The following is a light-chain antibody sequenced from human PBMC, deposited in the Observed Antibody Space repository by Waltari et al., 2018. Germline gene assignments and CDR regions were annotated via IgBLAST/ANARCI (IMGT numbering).Light chain of an antibody. V-gene: IGLV1-44*01. CDR1: GANIGINT. J-gene: IGLJ2*01. CDR3: AAWDDSLSGLV. CDR2: ANN. Sequence: QSVLTQPPSASGTPGQGVTISCSGSGANIGINTVNSYQQLPGTAPKLLIFANNQRPSGVPDRFSGSKSGSSASLAISGLQSEDEADYYCAAWDDSLSGLVFGGGTKVTVL.